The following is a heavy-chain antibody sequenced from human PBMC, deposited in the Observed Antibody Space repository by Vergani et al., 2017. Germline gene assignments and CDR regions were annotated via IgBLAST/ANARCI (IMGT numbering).Heavy chain of an antibody. CDR3: ARAKRSRLAVGATDS. V-gene: IGHV7-4-1*01. J-gene: IGHJ4*02. Sequence: QEQLVQSGSELKKPGASVKVSCKASGYSFNNYAIHWVRQAPGQGLEWMGWCNPTTGNPTYARAFTGRFVFPLDTSISTAYLQIGSLKAEDTAVYFCARAKRSRLAVGATDSWGQGTLLTVSS. CDR2: CNPTTGNP. CDR1: GYSFNNYA. D-gene: IGHD6-19*01.